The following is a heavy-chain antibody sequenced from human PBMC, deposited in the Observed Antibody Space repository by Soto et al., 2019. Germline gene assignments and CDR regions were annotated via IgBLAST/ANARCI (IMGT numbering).Heavy chain of an antibody. CDR3: AKELQRGMDV. CDR2: IHPNSGGT. CDR1: GYTFSVYH. J-gene: IGHJ6*02. Sequence: QVQLVQSGAEVKQPGASVRVSCKASGYTFSVYHLHWVRQAPGQGLEWMGWIHPNSGGTNYAQRFEGGVTMTRDTSINTAYMELSRLTSDDTAVYFWAKELQRGMDVWGQGTTVTVSS. D-gene: IGHD4-4*01. V-gene: IGHV1-2*02.